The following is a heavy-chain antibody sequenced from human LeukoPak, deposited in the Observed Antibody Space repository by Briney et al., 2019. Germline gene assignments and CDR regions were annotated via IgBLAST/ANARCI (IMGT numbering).Heavy chain of an antibody. CDR1: GYTFTSYG. V-gene: IGHV1-18*01. CDR3: ARVARLTGTTWFDP. D-gene: IGHD1-7*01. Sequence: ASVKVSCKASGYTFTSYGISWVRQAPGQGLEWMGWISAYNGNTNYAQKLQGRVTMTTDTSTSTAYMELRSLRSDDTAVYYCARVARLTGTTWFDPWGQGTLVTVSS. CDR2: ISAYNGNT. J-gene: IGHJ5*02.